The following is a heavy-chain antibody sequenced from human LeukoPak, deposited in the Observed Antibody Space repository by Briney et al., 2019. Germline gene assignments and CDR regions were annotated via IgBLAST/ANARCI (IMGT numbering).Heavy chain of an antibody. CDR3: AKDLNYDILSRFDY. D-gene: IGHD3-9*01. CDR1: EFTFSSYW. J-gene: IGHJ4*02. Sequence: GGSLRLSCAASEFTFSSYWMHWVRQAPGKGLVWVSRINTDGSRTTYADSVKGRFTISRDNSKNTLYLQMNSLRAEDTAVYYCAKDLNYDILSRFDYWGQGTLVTVSS. V-gene: IGHV3-74*01. CDR2: INTDGSRT.